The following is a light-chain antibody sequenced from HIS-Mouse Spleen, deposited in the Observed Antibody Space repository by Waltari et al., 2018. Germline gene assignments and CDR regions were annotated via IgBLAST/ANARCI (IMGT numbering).Light chain of an antibody. V-gene: IGLV2-11*01. CDR3: CSYAGSYPVV. CDR1: SSDVGGYHY. CDR2: DVS. J-gene: IGLJ2*01. Sequence: QSALTQPRSVSGSPGQSVTISCTGTSSDVGGYHYVSWYQQPPGKAPKLMIYDVSKRPSGVPDRFSGSKSGNTASLTISGLQAEDEADYYCCSYAGSYPVVFGGGTKLTVL.